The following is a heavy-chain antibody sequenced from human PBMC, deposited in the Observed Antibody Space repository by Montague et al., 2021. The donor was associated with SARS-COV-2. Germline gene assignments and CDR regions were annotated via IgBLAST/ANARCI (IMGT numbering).Heavy chain of an antibody. J-gene: IGHJ4*02. Sequence: SLRLSCAVSGFSFSNHALSWVRQAPGKGLEWVSSIDISGDNTHYADSVRGRFTISRDNSKSTLYLLLNSLRVDDTAIYYCANEIRPNDYWGQGTLVTVSS. V-gene: IGHV3-23*05. CDR2: IDISGDNT. D-gene: IGHD1-1*01. CDR1: GFSFSNHA. CDR3: ANEIRPNDY.